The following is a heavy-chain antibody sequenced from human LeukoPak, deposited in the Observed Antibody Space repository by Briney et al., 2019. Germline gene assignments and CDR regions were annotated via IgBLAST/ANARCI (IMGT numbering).Heavy chain of an antibody. CDR3: TRTGYSSGSRWFDP. CDR2: ISASGGST. D-gene: IGHD6-19*01. J-gene: IGHJ5*02. Sequence: PGGSLRLSCAASGFPFSSYSMSWVRQAPGKGLEWVSGISASGGSTYYAGSVKGRFTISRDNSKNTLYLQMNSLRAEDTAVYYCTRTGYSSGSRWFDPWGQGTLVTVSS. CDR1: GFPFSSYS. V-gene: IGHV3-23*01.